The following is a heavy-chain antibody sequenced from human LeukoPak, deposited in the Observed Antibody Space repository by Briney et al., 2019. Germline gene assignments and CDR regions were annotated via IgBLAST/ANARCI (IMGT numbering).Heavy chain of an antibody. CDR2: IRSKSNNYAT. V-gene: IGHV3-73*01. CDR3: TSPPNLWEQNTDV. Sequence: PGGSLKLSCAASGFTFSGSAMHWVRQASGKGLEWVGRIRSKSNNYATAYAASVKGRFTISRDDSKNTAYLQMNSLKTEDTAVYYCTSPPNLWEQNTDVWGKGTTVTVSS. D-gene: IGHD1/OR15-1a*01. J-gene: IGHJ6*03. CDR1: GFTFSGSA.